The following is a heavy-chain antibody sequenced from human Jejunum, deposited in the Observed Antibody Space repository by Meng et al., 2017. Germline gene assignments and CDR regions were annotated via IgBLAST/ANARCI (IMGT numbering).Heavy chain of an antibody. V-gene: IGHV1-3*04. CDR2: INTGNGNT. J-gene: IGHJ4*02. Sequence: QVQLVQSGAEVRKPGPSVNVSCKASGYTFTSNAMHWVRQAPGQRLGWLGWINTGNGNTKYSEKLQGRVTITRDTSASTAYMELSSLRSEDTAIYYCATLCGGNCYSDYWGQGTLVTVSS. CDR1: GYTFTSNA. CDR3: ATLCGGNCYSDY. D-gene: IGHD2-21*02.